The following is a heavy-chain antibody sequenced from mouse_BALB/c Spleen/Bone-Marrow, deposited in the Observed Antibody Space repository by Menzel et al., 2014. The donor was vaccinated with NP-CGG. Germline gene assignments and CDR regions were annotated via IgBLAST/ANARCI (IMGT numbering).Heavy chain of an antibody. CDR3: TRSNYGYWYFDV. V-gene: IGHV1S81*02. CDR1: GYTFSSYY. D-gene: IGHD1-1*01. CDR2: INPSNGGT. Sequence: QVQLQQSGAELVKPGASVKLSCKASGYTFSSYYMYWVKQRPGQGLEWIGEINPSNGGTKFSEKFKSKATLTVDKSSSTAYMQLSSLTSEDSAVYYCTRSNYGYWYFDVWGAGTTVTVSS. J-gene: IGHJ1*01.